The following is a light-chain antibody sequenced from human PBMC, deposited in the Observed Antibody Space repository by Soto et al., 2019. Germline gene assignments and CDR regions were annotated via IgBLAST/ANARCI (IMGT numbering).Light chain of an antibody. Sequence: QSALTQPASVSGSPGQSITISGTGTSSDIGAYDYVSWFQQHSGNAPKLIMFDVSKRPSAVSHRFSGSKSGNTAALTISGLQAEDEADYYCSSYTASTTLLFGGGTKLTVL. CDR1: SSDIGAYDY. CDR3: SSYTASTTLL. CDR2: DVS. V-gene: IGLV2-14*03. J-gene: IGLJ2*01.